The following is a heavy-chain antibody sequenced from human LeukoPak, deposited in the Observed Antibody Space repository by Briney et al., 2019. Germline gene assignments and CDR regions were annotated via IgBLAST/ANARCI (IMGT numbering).Heavy chain of an antibody. D-gene: IGHD2-15*01. CDR1: EFTFSSYN. Sequence: GGSLRLSCVASEFTFSSYNMNWVRQAPGKGLERLSSINPSSSYINYADSVKGRFTISRDNAKNSVYLQMSSLRAEHTAVYYCARDKDRTSAGRCYLPDDWGQGTLVTVSS. CDR2: INPSSSYI. CDR3: ARDKDRTSAGRCYLPDD. V-gene: IGHV3-21*01. J-gene: IGHJ4*02.